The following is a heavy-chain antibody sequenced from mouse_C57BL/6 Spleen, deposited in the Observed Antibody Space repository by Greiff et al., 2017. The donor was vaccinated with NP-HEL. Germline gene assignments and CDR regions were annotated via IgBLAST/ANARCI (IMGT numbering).Heavy chain of an antibody. D-gene: IGHD1-1*01. CDR2: IYPGDGDT. CDR3: ARGDYYGSSNYVDY. CDR1: GYAFSSSW. J-gene: IGHJ2*01. Sequence: QVQLQQSGPELVKPGASVKISCKASGYAFSSSWMNWVKQRPGKGLEWIGRIYPGDGDTNYNGKFKGKATLTADKSSSTAYMQLSSLTSEDSAVYFCARGDYYGSSNYVDYWGQGTTLTVSS. V-gene: IGHV1-82*01.